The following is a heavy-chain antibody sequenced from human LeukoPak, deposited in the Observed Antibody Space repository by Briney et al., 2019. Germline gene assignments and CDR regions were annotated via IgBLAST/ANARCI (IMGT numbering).Heavy chain of an antibody. CDR2: IYSAGST. CDR3: ARDMTTATTCYLQH. Sequence: PGGSLRLSCAASGFTVSSTYMSWVRQAPGKGLEWVSIIYSAGSTYYADSVKGRFTISRDNAKNSLYLQMNSLRAEDTAVYYCARDMTTATTCYLQHWGQGTLVTVSS. CDR1: GFTVSSTY. J-gene: IGHJ1*01. V-gene: IGHV3-53*01. D-gene: IGHD4-17*01.